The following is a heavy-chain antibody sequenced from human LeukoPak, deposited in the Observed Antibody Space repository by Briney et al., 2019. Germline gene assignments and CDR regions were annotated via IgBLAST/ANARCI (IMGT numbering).Heavy chain of an antibody. CDR1: GGSISSVDYY. D-gene: IGHD5-24*01. CDR3: ARVRSRGLQHFDY. J-gene: IGHJ4*02. V-gene: IGHV4-30-4*08. CDR2: IYYSGST. Sequence: SETLSLTRTLSGGSISSVDYYWSWIPQPPGKGLEWIGYIYYSGSTYYNPSLKSRVTISVDTSKNQFSLKLSSVTAADTAAYYCARVRSRGLQHFDYWGQGTLVTVSS.